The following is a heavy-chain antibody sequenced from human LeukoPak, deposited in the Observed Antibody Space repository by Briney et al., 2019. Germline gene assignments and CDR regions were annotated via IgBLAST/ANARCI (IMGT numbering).Heavy chain of an antibody. V-gene: IGHV1-2*02. CDR2: INPNSGGT. Sequence: VSVKVSCKASGYTFTGYYMHWVRQAPGQGLEWMGWINPNSGGTNYAQKFQGRVTMTRDTSISTAYMELSRLRSDDTAVYYCARDKEMATITLDYWGQGTLVTVSS. CDR3: ARDKEMATITLDY. D-gene: IGHD5-24*01. CDR1: GYTFTGYY. J-gene: IGHJ4*02.